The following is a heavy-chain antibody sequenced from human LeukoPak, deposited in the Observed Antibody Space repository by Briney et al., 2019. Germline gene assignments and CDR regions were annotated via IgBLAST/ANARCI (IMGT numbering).Heavy chain of an antibody. CDR2: ISYDGRHK. CDR1: GFTFRDYA. V-gene: IGHV3-30*04. J-gene: IGHJ4*02. Sequence: GRSLRLSCAASGFTFRDYAMHWVRQAPGKGLEWVAVISYDGRHKNYADSVKGRFTISRDDSENTLYLQMNSLRIEDTAIYYCARDEFDGHKLGPSDYWGQGTLVTVSS. D-gene: IGHD5-24*01. CDR3: ARDEFDGHKLGPSDY.